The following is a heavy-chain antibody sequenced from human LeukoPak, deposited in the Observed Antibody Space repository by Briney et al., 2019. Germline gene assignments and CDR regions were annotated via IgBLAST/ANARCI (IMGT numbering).Heavy chain of an antibody. CDR1: GGSISSYY. V-gene: IGHV4-59*01. Sequence: SETLSLTCTVSGGSISSYYWSWIRQPPGKGLEWIGYIYYSGSTNYNPSLKSRVTISVDTSKNQFSLKLSSVTAADTAVYYCARAGYYYDSSGRPDFDYWGQGTLVTVSS. D-gene: IGHD3-22*01. J-gene: IGHJ4*02. CDR3: ARAGYYYDSSGRPDFDY. CDR2: IYYSGST.